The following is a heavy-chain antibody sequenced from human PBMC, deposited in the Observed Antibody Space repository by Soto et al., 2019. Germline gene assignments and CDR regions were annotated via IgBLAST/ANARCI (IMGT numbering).Heavy chain of an antibody. CDR2: ISAYNSNT. Sequence: QGQLVQSGAEVKKPGASVKVSCKASGYTFSDFGVSWVRQAPGQGLEWMGWISAYNSNTNYAQKVQGRVTMTTDTSTSTAYMEVRNLTSDDTAVYYCARDSGNLGNWAYFFDYWGQGTMVTVYS. CDR3: ARDSGNLGNWAYFFDY. V-gene: IGHV1-18*01. CDR1: GYTFSDFG. J-gene: IGHJ4*02. D-gene: IGHD1-1*01.